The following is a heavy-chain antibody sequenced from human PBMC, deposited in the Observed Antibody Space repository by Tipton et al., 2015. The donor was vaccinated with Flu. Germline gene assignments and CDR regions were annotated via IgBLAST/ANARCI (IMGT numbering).Heavy chain of an antibody. CDR1: GFTFSNYW. Sequence: SLRLSCAASGFTFSNYWMHWVRQAPGKGLVWASRINSDGSNTTYADSVKGRFTISRDNAKNTLFVQMNSLRAEDTGVYYCARDPGGHRYYYYGMDVWGQGTTVTVSS. J-gene: IGHJ6*02. CDR3: ARDPGGHRYYYYGMDV. V-gene: IGHV3-74*01. D-gene: IGHD3-9*01. CDR2: INSDGSNT.